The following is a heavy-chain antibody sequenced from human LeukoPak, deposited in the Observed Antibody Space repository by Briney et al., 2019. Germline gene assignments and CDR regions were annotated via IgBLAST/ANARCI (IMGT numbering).Heavy chain of an antibody. Sequence: GGSLRLSCAASGLTFSNYAMIWVRQAPGKGLVWVSRINSDGSSTTYADSVKGRFTISRDNSKNKLYLQMNSLRAEDTAVYSCAKDLYTTGWWGYFDYWGQGTLVTVSS. D-gene: IGHD6-19*01. CDR1: GLTFSNYA. CDR2: INSDGSST. CDR3: AKDLYTTGWWGYFDY. V-gene: IGHV3-23*01. J-gene: IGHJ4*02.